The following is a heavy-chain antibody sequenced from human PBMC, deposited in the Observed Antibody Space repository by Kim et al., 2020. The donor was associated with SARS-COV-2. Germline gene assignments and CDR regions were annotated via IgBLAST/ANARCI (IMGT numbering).Heavy chain of an antibody. J-gene: IGHJ5*02. CDR2: INHSGST. CDR1: GGSFSGYY. D-gene: IGHD6-6*01. Sequence: SETLSLTCAVYGGSFSGYYWSWIRQPPGKGLEWIGEINHSGSTNYNPSLKSRVTISVDTSKNQFSLKLSSVTAADTAVYYCARGGGRSRVAARLGPYNWFDPWGQGTLVTVSS. CDR3: ARGGGRSRVAARLGPYNWFDP. V-gene: IGHV4-34*01.